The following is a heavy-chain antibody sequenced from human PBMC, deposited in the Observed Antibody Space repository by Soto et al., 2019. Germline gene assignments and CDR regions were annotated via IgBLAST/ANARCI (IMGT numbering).Heavy chain of an antibody. D-gene: IGHD5-12*01. CDR2: FYYSGST. Sequence: QVQLQESGPGLVKPSETLSLTCTVSGGSVSSGSYYWSWIRQPPGKGLEWIGFFYYSGSTNYNPSLKSRVTISVDTSKNQFSLKLSSVTAADTAVYYCARGGMATRVAFDIWGQGTMVTVSS. J-gene: IGHJ3*02. CDR1: GGSVSSGSYY. CDR3: ARGGMATRVAFDI. V-gene: IGHV4-61*01.